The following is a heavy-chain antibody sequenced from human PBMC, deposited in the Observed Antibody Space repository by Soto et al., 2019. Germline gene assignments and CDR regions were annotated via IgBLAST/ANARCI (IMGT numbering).Heavy chain of an antibody. CDR3: ASLYCSSTSCYHY. V-gene: IGHV1-69*05. CDR1: GGTFSSYA. CDR2: IIPIFGTA. Sequence: SVKVSCKASGGTFSSYAISWVRQAPGQGLEWMGGIIPIFGTANYAQKFQGRVTITRDTSASTAYMELSSLRSEDTAVYYCASLYCSSTSCYHYWGQGTLVTVSS. J-gene: IGHJ4*02. D-gene: IGHD2-2*01.